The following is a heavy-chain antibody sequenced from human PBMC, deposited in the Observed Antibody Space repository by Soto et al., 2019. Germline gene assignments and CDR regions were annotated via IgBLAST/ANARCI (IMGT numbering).Heavy chain of an antibody. Sequence: EVQLLESGGGLVQPGGSLRLSCAASGFTFSSYTMSWVRQAPGKGLEWVSAISGSGGSTYYADSVKGRFTISKDNSKNTLYLQMNRLRAEDTAVYYCAKGGSGWYERFDYWGQGTLVTVSS. V-gene: IGHV3-23*01. D-gene: IGHD6-19*01. J-gene: IGHJ4*02. CDR2: ISGSGGST. CDR1: GFTFSSYT. CDR3: AKGGSGWYERFDY.